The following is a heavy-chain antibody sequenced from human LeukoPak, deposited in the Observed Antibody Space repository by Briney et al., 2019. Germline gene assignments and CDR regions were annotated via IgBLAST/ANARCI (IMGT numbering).Heavy chain of an antibody. CDR2: ISYDGSNK. CDR1: GFTFSSYG. V-gene: IGHV3-30*18. D-gene: IGHD2-2*01. CDR3: AKDLGVRYQLLPGYFDY. Sequence: PGGSLRLSCAASGFTFSSYGMHWVRQAPGKGLEWVAVISYDGSNKYYADSVKGRFTISRDNSKNTLYLQMNSLRAEDTAVYYCAKDLGVRYQLLPGYFDYWGQGTLVTVSS. J-gene: IGHJ4*02.